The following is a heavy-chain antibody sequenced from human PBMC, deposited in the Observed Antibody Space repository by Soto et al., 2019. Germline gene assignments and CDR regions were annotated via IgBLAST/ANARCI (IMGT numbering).Heavy chain of an antibody. Sequence: PSEPLSLTCTVSGGSISSYYWSWIQQPPGKGLEWIGYIYYSGSTNYNPSLKSRVTISVDTSKNQFSLKLSSVTAADTAVYYCARAPDYYDSSGYYYFDYWGQGTLVTVSS. D-gene: IGHD3-22*01. CDR1: GGSISSYY. J-gene: IGHJ4*02. V-gene: IGHV4-59*01. CDR2: IYYSGST. CDR3: ARAPDYYDSSGYYYFDY.